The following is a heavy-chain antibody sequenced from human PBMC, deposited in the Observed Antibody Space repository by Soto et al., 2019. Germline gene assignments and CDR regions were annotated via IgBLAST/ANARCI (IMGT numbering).Heavy chain of an antibody. CDR3: TTGSVECV. V-gene: IGHV3-15*07. CDR1: GFSFSNAW. J-gene: IGHJ6*02. CDR2: IKRKIDGEAT. Sequence: EVQLVESGGGLVKPGGSLRLSCAASGFSFSNAWMNWVRQAPGKGLEWVGRIKRKIDGEATDYAGPVKGRFTVFRDDSKSALYLQMNSLKGDDTAVYYFTTGSVECVWGQGTTVTVS. D-gene: IGHD2-15*01.